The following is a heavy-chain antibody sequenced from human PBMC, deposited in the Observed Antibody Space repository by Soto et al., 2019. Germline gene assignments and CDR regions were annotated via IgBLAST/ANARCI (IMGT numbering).Heavy chain of an antibody. D-gene: IGHD2-15*01. CDR1: GFTFSSYW. CDR2: IKQDGSEK. J-gene: IGHJ6*02. CDR3: ARDDSHYSYYGMDV. Sequence: EVQLVESGGGLVQPGGSLRLSCAASGFTFSSYWMSWVRQAPGKGLEWVANIKQDGSEKYYVDSVKGRFTISRDNAKNSLYLQMNCLRAEDPAVYYCARDDSHYSYYGMDVWGQGTTVTVSS. V-gene: IGHV3-7*04.